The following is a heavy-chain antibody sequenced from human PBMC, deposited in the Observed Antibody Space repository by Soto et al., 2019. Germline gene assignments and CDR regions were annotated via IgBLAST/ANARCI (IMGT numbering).Heavy chain of an antibody. D-gene: IGHD3-22*01. CDR1: GGTFSSYA. CDR2: IIPIFGTA. J-gene: IGHJ3*02. CDR3: ARSQSYYYDSSGPPDAFDI. V-gene: IGHV1-69*13. Sequence: ASVKVSCKASGGTFSSYAISWVRQAPGQGLEWMGGIIPIFGTANYAQKFQGRVTITADESTSTAYMELSSLRSEDTAVYYCARSQSYYYDSSGPPDAFDIWGQGTMVTVSS.